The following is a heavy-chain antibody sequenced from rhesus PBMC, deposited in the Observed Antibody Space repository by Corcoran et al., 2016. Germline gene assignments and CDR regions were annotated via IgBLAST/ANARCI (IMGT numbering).Heavy chain of an antibody. CDR3: ARVRPPTVATFAFSY. CDR1: GFSISTTGTG. CDR2: IYWNDSK. D-gene: IGHD4-29*01. V-gene: IGHV2-95*01. Sequence: QVTLKESGPALVKPTQTLTLTCTFSGFSISTTGTGVGWIRQPPGKALEWLDSIYWNDSKYYSTSLKSRLTISKDTSKNQVVLTMTNMDPVDTATYYCARVRPPTVATFAFSYWGQGVLVTVSS. J-gene: IGHJ4*01.